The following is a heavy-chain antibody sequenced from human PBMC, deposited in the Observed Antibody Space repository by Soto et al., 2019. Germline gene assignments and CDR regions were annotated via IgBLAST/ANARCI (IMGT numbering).Heavy chain of an antibody. V-gene: IGHV4-34*01. D-gene: IGHD5-18*01. CDR1: NLSFVDYF. CDR3: ARGKRSGNIYYIDN. Sequence: SETLSLACCLYNLSFVDYFCDLIRQPPGKWLEWIGEIKESGFYTYNPSLKRRVTMSVDTANNQFSLKVTSVTAADTAVYYCARGKRSGNIYYIDNWGQGTLVTVSS. CDR2: IKESGFY. J-gene: IGHJ4*02.